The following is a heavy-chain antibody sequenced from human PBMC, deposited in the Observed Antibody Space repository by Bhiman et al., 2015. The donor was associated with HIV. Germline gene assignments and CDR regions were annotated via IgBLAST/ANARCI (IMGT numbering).Heavy chain of an antibody. CDR2: IGSSRSII. CDR1: GFTFSSYS. Sequence: EVQLVESGGGLVQPGESLRLSCVGSGFTFSSYSMVWVRQAPGKGLEWISYIGSSRSIIHYADSVKGRFTISRDNAKNSLYLQMNSLRAEDTAVYYCARDRGYSYALNYMDVWGQGTTVIVSS. D-gene: IGHD5-18*01. CDR3: ARDRGYSYALNYMDV. V-gene: IGHV3-48*04. J-gene: IGHJ6*02.